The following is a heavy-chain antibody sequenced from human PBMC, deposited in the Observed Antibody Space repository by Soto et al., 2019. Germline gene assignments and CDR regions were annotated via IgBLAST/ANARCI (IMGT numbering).Heavy chain of an antibody. CDR3: ARSTREYSYGYIVY. CDR2: VIPNLGVT. D-gene: IGHD5-18*01. CDR1: GGTLSSYT. V-gene: IGHV1-69*02. J-gene: IGHJ4*02. Sequence: SSVNVSCKASGGTLSSYTFSWVRQAPGQGLEWMGRVIPNLGVTNYAKKFQGRVTIIVDESTSTAYMELSSLRSEDTAVYYCARSTREYSYGYIVYWGQGTLVTVSS.